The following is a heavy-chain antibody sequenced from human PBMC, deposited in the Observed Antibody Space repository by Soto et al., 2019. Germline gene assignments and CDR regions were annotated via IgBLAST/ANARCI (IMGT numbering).Heavy chain of an antibody. CDR2: IWYDGSNK. CDR3: ARVPIAAAGTPDY. J-gene: IGHJ4*02. Sequence: GGSLRLSCAASGFTFSSYGMHWVRQAPGKGLEWVAVIWYDGSNKYYADSVKGRFTISRDNSKNTLYLQMNSLRAEDTAVYYCARVPIAAAGTPDYWGQGTLVTVSS. D-gene: IGHD6-13*01. CDR1: GFTFSSYG. V-gene: IGHV3-33*01.